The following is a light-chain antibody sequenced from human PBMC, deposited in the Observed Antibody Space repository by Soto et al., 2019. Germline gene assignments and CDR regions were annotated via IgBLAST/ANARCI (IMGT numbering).Light chain of an antibody. V-gene: IGKV3-11*01. CDR2: DVS. Sequence: DILLTQSPATLSLSPGERATLSCRASQGVSNYLVWYQQRPAQAPRLLIYDVSHRATGIPARFSGSGSGTDFTLNISSLEPEDVAVYFCQQRGNWPLTFGGGTKVEI. CDR3: QQRGNWPLT. CDR1: QGVSNY. J-gene: IGKJ4*01.